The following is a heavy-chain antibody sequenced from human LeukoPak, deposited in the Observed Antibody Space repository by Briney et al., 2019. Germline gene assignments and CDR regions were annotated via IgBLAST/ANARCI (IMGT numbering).Heavy chain of an antibody. V-gene: IGHV1-8*01. J-gene: IGHJ4*02. CDR3: ARVFRGYYYGSGSPNFDY. CDR2: MNPNSGNT. Sequence: ASVKVSCKASGYTFRSHGINWVRQATGQGLEWMGWMNPNSGNTGYAQKFQGRVTMTRNTSISTAYMELSSLRSEDTAVYYCARVFRGYYYGSGSPNFDYWGQGTLVTVSS. CDR1: GYTFRSHG. D-gene: IGHD3-10*01.